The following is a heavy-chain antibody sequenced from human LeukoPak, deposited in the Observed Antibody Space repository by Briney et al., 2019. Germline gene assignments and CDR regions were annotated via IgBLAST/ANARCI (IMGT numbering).Heavy chain of an antibody. CDR2: ISSSSTI. CDR3: ARDLIGWELHLGAFDI. D-gene: IGHD1-26*01. V-gene: IGHV3-48*01. Sequence: GGSLRLSCAASGFIFSSYSMNWVRQAPGKGLEWVSYISSSSTIYYADSVKGRFTISRDNAKNSLYLQMNSLRAEDTAVYYCARDLIGWELHLGAFDIWGQGTMVTVSS. CDR1: GFIFSSYS. J-gene: IGHJ3*02.